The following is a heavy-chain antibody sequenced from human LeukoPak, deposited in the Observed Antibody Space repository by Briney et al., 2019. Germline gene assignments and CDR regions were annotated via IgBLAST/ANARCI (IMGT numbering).Heavy chain of an antibody. CDR2: ISHDGTT. CDR1: GGSIYITNY. CDR3: TREDRPFCPFAY. D-gene: IGHD3-22*01. J-gene: IGHJ4*02. Sequence: SETLSLTCGVSGGSIYITNYWSWVRRAPGKGLEWIGEISHDGTTNYNPSLRSRVAMSFDRANNQFSLSLTSVTAADTAVYYCTREDRPFCPFAYWGQGVLVTVSS. V-gene: IGHV4-4*02.